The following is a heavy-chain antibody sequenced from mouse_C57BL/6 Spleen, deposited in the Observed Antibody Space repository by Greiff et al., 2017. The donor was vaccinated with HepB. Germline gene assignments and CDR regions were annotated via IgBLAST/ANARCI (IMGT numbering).Heavy chain of an antibody. CDR2: INPNNGGT. D-gene: IGHD2-4*01. V-gene: IGHV1-18*01. CDR3: ARQAYDYDDWFAY. CDR1: GYTFTDYN. J-gene: IGHJ3*01. Sequence: SGPELVKPGASVKIPCKASGYTFTDYNMDWVKQSHGKSLEWIGDINPNNGGTIYNQKFKGKATLTVDKSSSTAYMELRSLTSEDTAVYYCARQAYDYDDWFAYWGQGTLVTVSA.